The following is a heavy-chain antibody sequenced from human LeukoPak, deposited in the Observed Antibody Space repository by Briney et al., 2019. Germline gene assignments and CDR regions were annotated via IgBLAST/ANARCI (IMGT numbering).Heavy chain of an antibody. J-gene: IGHJ6*02. D-gene: IGHD4-17*01. Sequence: SETLSLTCTVSGGYISSSTYYWDWIRQPPGKGLEWIGSISYSGSTYYNPSLKSRVTISVDTSKNQFSLKLRSVTAADTAVYYCATSPPYGDFHYYYNMDVWGQGTTVTVSS. CDR2: ISYSGST. V-gene: IGHV4-39*01. CDR1: GGYISSSTYY. CDR3: ATSPPYGDFHYYYNMDV.